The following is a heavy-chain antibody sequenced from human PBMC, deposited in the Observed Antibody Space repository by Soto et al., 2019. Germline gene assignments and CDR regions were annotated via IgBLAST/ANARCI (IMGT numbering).Heavy chain of an antibody. J-gene: IGHJ4*02. Sequence: GGSLRLSCAASGFTFSPSAMSWVRQAPGKGLQWVSAITGSGGSTYYADSVKGRFTISRDNSKNTLYLQMNSLRADDTAVYYCAKYPPVAAITVDYWGQGTLVTVSS. CDR1: GFTFSPSA. D-gene: IGHD6-19*01. CDR3: AKYPPVAAITVDY. CDR2: ITGSGGST. V-gene: IGHV3-23*01.